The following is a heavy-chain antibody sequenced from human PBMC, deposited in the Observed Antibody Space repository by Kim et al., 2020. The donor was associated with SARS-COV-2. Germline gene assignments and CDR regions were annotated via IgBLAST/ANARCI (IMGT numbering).Heavy chain of an antibody. D-gene: IGHD6-13*01. Sequence: SETLSLTCAVYGGSLSGYYWSWIRLPPGKGLEWVGEIGHSGSTNYNPSLVSRVTVSLDTSKNQVSLKLTSVTAPDTAVYYCARRLAAAGFWYFDLWGRGALVAVSS. CDR3: ARRLAAAGFWYFDL. CDR2: IGHSGST. CDR1: GGSLSGYY. J-gene: IGHJ2*01. V-gene: IGHV4-34*01.